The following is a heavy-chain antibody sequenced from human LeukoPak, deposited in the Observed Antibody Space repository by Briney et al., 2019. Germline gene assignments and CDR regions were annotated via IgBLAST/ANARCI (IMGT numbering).Heavy chain of an antibody. Sequence: SETLSLTCTVSGGSISSYYWSWIRQPAGKGLEWIGRIYTSGSTNYNPSLKSRVTMSVDTSKNQFSLKLSSVTAADTAVYYCARDLTELGYCSSTSCLSNWFDPWGQGTLVTVSS. CDR3: ARDLTELGYCSSTSCLSNWFDP. V-gene: IGHV4-4*07. J-gene: IGHJ5*02. CDR1: GGSISSYY. D-gene: IGHD2-2*01. CDR2: IYTSGST.